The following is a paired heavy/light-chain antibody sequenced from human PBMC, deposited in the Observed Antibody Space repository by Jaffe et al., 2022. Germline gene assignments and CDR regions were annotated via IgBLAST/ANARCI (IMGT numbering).Heavy chain of an antibody. CDR3: ARGTYGSGSYFHDAYDV. V-gene: IGHV4-61*02. J-gene: IGHJ3*01. Sequence: QVQLQESGPGLVKPSQTLSLTCTVSGGSISSDYYYWSWIRQPAGKGLEWIGRISTSGSTNYNPSLKSRLTISVDTSKNQFSLNLSSGTAADSAVYYCARGTYGSGSYFHDAYDVWGQGTKVAVSS. CDR1: GGSISSDYYY. CDR2: ISTSGST. D-gene: IGHD3-10*01.
Light chain of an antibody. CDR1: QSFTNW. CDR2: KTS. V-gene: IGKV1-5*03. Sequence: DIQMTQSPSTLSASVGDRVTITCRASQSFTNWLAWYQQKPGKAPNLLIYKTSTLESGVPSRFSGSGSGTEFTLTISSLQPDDFATYYCQQYSSYSITFGQGTRLEIK. CDR3: QQYSSYSIT. J-gene: IGKJ5*01.